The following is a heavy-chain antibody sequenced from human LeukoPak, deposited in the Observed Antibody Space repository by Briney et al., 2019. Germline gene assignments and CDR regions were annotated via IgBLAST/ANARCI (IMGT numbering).Heavy chain of an antibody. D-gene: IGHD1-7*01. J-gene: IGHJ5*02. Sequence: ASVKVSCKASGYTLTSYDINWVRQATGQGLEWMGWMNPNSGRTGYAQNFQGRITITRNTSISTAYMELSSLRSEDTAVYYCAREVITGTTVYWFDPWGQGTLVTVSS. CDR2: MNPNSGRT. CDR1: GYTLTSYD. V-gene: IGHV1-8*01. CDR3: AREVITGTTVYWFDP.